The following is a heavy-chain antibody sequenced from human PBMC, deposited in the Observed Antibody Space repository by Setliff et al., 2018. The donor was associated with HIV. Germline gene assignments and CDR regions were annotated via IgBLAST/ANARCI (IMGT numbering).Heavy chain of an antibody. CDR2: INHSGST. V-gene: IGHV4-34*01. D-gene: IGHD2-21*02. CDR3: ARDARIRGPSDLNCGGDCYPSDPKGGGSANRRAFDI. Sequence: SETLSLTCAVYGGSFSGYYWSWIRQPPGKGLEWIGEINHSGSTNYNPSLKSRVTISVDTSKNQFSLKLSSVTAADTAVYYCARDARIRGPSDLNCGGDCYPSDPKGGGSANRRAFDIWGQGTTDTVSS. J-gene: IGHJ3*02. CDR1: GGSFSGYY.